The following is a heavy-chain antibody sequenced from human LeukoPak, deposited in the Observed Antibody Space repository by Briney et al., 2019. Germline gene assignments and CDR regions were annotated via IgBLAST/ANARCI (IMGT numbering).Heavy chain of an antibody. V-gene: IGHV1-24*01. Sequence: GASVKVSCKVSGYTLTELSMHWVRQAPGKGLEWMGGFDPEDGETIYAQKFQGRVTMTEDTSTDTAYMELSSLRSDDTAVYYCARVSSIAVAGREAFDIWGQGTMVTVSS. D-gene: IGHD6-19*01. J-gene: IGHJ3*02. CDR1: GYTLTELS. CDR3: ARVSSIAVAGREAFDI. CDR2: FDPEDGET.